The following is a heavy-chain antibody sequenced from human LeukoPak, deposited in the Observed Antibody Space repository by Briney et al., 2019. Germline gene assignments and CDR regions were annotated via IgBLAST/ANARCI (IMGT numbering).Heavy chain of an antibody. J-gene: IGHJ6*02. CDR3: AGADSKAAGYYYGMDV. V-gene: IGHV6-1*01. CDR1: GDSVSSNSAA. Sequence: SQTLSLTCDISGDSVSSNSAAWNWIRQSPSRGLEWLGRTYYRSKWYNDYAVSVKSRISINPDTSKNQFSLRLNSVTPEDTAVYYCAGADSKAAGYYYGMDVWGQGTTVTVSS. D-gene: IGHD6-13*01. CDR2: TYYRSKWYN.